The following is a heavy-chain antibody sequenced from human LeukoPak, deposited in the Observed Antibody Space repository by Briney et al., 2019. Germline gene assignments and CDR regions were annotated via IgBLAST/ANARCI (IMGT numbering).Heavy chain of an antibody. D-gene: IGHD3-3*01. CDR3: AKDLLGRFFWSGYFPFDY. CDR2: ISGSGGST. V-gene: IGHV3-23*01. CDR1: GFTFSSYA. J-gene: IGHJ4*02. Sequence: PGGSLRLSCAASGFTFSSYAMSWVRQAPGKGLEWVSAISGSGGSTYYADSVKGRFTISRDNSKNTLYLQMNSLRAEDTAVYYCAKDLLGRFFWSGYFPFDYWGQGTLVTVSS.